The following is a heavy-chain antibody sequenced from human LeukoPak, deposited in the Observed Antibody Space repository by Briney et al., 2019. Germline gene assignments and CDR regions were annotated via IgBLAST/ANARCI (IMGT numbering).Heavy chain of an antibody. D-gene: IGHD3-22*01. V-gene: IGHV3-23*01. J-gene: IGHJ4*02. CDR3: ARDPYYYDSSGYYDY. CDR1: GFTFSSYA. Sequence: GGSLRLSCAASGFTFSSYAMSWVRQAPGKGLEWVSAISGSGGSTYYADSVKGRFTISRDNSKNTLYLQMNSLRAEDTAVYYCARDPYYYDSSGYYDYWGQGTLVTVSS. CDR2: ISGSGGST.